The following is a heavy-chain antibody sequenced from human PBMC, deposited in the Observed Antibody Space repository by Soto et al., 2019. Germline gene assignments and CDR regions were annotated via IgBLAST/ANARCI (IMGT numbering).Heavy chain of an antibody. CDR3: ARDSSRFGETNKLYFDY. CDR1: GFTFSSYS. CDR2: ISSSSSTI. D-gene: IGHD3-10*01. V-gene: IGHV3-48*01. Sequence: HPGGSLRLSCAASGFTFSSYSMNWVRQAPGKGLEWVSYISSSSSTIYYADSVKGRFTISRDNAKNSLYLQMNSLRAEDTAVYYCARDSSRFGETNKLYFDYCGQVTLVPVSS. J-gene: IGHJ4*02.